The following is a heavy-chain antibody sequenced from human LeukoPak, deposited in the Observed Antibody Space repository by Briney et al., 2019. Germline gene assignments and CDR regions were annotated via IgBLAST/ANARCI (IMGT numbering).Heavy chain of an antibody. D-gene: IGHD1/OR15-1a*01. CDR1: GFTFSGSW. Sequence: PGGSLRLSCAASGFTFSGSWMTWVRQAPGKGLEWVAHIKEDGSDKYYVDSVTGRFTISRDNTKNSLYLQMSSLRAEDTAVYYCATWNSDWEFAYWDQGTLVSVSS. CDR2: IKEDGSDK. CDR3: ATWNSDWEFAY. V-gene: IGHV3-7*05. J-gene: IGHJ4*02.